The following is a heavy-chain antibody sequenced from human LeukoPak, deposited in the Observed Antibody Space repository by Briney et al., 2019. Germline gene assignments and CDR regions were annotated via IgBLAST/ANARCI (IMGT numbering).Heavy chain of an antibody. CDR3: ARVVGSRRWYFDL. V-gene: IGHV4-34*01. D-gene: IGHD2-21*01. J-gene: IGHJ2*01. CDR1: GGSFSGYY. CDR2: INHSGST. Sequence: SETLSLTCAVYGGSFSGYYWSWIRQPPGKGLEWLGEINHSGSTNYNPSLKSRVTISVDTSKNQFSLKLSSVTAADTAVYYCARVVGSRRWYFDLWGRGTLVTVSS.